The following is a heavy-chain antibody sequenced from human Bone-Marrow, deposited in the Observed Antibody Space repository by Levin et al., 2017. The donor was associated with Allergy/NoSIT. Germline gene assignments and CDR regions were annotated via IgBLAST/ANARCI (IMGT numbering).Heavy chain of an antibody. V-gene: IGHV1-69*02. CDR2: IIPILGIA. CDR1: GGTFSSYT. D-gene: IGHD2-2*01. CDR3: ARLYCSSTSCPGPDYGMDV. Sequence: SVKVSCKASGGTFSSYTISWVRQAPGQGLEWMGRIIPILGIANYAQKFQGRVTITADKSTSTAYMELSSLRSEDTAVYYCARLYCSSTSCPGPDYGMDVWGQGTTVTVSS. J-gene: IGHJ6*02.